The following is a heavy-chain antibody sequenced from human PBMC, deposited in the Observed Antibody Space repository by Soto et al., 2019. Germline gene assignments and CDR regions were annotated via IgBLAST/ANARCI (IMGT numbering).Heavy chain of an antibody. J-gene: IGHJ3*02. D-gene: IGHD3-16*01. Sequence: SETLSLTCSVSGYSSSDYYWSWIRQTPGKGLEWIGYIHYSGTTYYNPSLKSRVTISEDMSRNQFSLSLSSVTAADTAVYFCARHYGGSPFAIWGQGTFVTVAS. V-gene: IGHV4-30-4*01. CDR3: ARHYGGSPFAI. CDR1: GYSSSDYY. CDR2: IHYSGTT.